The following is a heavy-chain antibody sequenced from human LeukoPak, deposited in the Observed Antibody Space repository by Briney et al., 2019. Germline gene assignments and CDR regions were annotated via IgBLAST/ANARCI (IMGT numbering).Heavy chain of an antibody. CDR2: ISSSGSTI. Sequence: SGGSLRLSCAASGFTFSDYYMSWIRQAPGKGLEWVSYISSSGSTIYYADSVKGRFTISRDNAKNSLYLQMNSLRAEDTAVYYCARDLAYYDSSGLYYFDYWGQGTLVTVSS. V-gene: IGHV3-11*01. D-gene: IGHD3-22*01. CDR1: GFTFSDYY. CDR3: ARDLAYYDSSGLYYFDY. J-gene: IGHJ4*02.